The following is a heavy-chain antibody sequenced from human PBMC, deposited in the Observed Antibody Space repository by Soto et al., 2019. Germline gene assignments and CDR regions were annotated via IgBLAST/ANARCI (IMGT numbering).Heavy chain of an antibody. V-gene: IGHV1-18*01. Sequence: QVQLVQSGAEVKKPGASVKVSCKASGYTFTSYGISWVRQAPGQGLEWMGWINGYNGNTNYAQKVQGRVTMTTDRSTSTAYMELRSLRADDTAVYYCAKLYCSRGSCYGWFDTWGQGTLVTVSS. CDR2: INGYNGNT. CDR1: GYTFTSYG. CDR3: AKLYCSRGSCYGWFDT. J-gene: IGHJ5*02. D-gene: IGHD2-15*01.